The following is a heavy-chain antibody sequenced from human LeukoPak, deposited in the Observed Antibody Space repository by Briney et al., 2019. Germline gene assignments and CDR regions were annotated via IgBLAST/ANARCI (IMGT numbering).Heavy chain of an antibody. CDR2: IYYSGST. J-gene: IGHJ4*02. Sequence: SETLSLTCTVSGGSSSSYYWNWIRQPPGKGLEWIGYIYYSGSTNYNPSLKSRVTISVDTSKNQFSLKLSSVTAADTAVYYCARWGADCSGGSCYSKRPAKRTFDYWGQGTLVTVSS. D-gene: IGHD2-15*01. CDR3: ARWGADCSGGSCYSKRPAKRTFDY. CDR1: GGSSSSYY. V-gene: IGHV4-59*01.